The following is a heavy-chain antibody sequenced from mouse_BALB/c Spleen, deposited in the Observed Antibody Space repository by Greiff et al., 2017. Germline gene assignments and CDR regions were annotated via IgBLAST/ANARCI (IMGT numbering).Heavy chain of an antibody. CDR3: ARYDGYYKNWYFDV. CDR1: GYTFTSYV. D-gene: IGHD2-3*01. CDR2: INPYNDGT. V-gene: IGHV1-14*01. J-gene: IGHJ1*01. Sequence: LQESGPELVKPGASVKMSCKASGYTFTSYVMHWVKQKPGQGLEWIGYINPYNDGTKYNEKFKGKATLTSDKSSSTAYMELSSLTSEDSAVYYCARYDGYYKNWYFDVWGAGTTVTVSS.